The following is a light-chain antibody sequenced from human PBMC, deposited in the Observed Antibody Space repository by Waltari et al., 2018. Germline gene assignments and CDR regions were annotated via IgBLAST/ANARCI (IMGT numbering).Light chain of an antibody. CDR3: SSYTSSSTWV. V-gene: IGLV2-14*03. CDR1: SSDVGGYNY. CDR2: DVS. Sequence: QSALTQPASVSGSPGQSITISCTGTSSDVGGYNYVSWYQQHPGKAPKLMIYDVSNRPAGGSNGLSGSKAGNTASLTISGLQAEDEADYYCSSYTSSSTWVFGGGTKLTVL. J-gene: IGLJ3*02.